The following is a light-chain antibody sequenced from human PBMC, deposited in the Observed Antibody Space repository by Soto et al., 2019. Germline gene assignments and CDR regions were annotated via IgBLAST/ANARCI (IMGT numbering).Light chain of an antibody. V-gene: IGLV2-14*01. J-gene: IGLJ2*01. Sequence: QSVLTQPASVSGSPGQSITISCTGTSSDVGGYNYVSWYQQHPGKAPKLMIYDVSNRPSGVSNRISGSKSGNTASLTISGLQAEDEADYYCSSYTSSSTLVFGGGTKVTVL. CDR1: SSDVGGYNY. CDR2: DVS. CDR3: SSYTSSSTLV.